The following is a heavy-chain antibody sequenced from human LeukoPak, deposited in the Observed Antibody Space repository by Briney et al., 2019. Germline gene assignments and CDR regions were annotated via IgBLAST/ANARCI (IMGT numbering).Heavy chain of an antibody. CDR3: ARDRGSRVYYGSALDV. J-gene: IGHJ6*02. CDR1: GFTVSSNY. D-gene: IGHD3-10*01. Sequence: GGSLRLSCAASGFTVSSNYMSWVRQAPGKGLEWVSVIYSGGSTYYADSVKGRFTISRDNSKNTLYLQMNSLRAEDTAVYYCARDRGSRVYYGSALDVWGQGTTVTVSS. CDR2: IYSGGST. V-gene: IGHV3-66*01.